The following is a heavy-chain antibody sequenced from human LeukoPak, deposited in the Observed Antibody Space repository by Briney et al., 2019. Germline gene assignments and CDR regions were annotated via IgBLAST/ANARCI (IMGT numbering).Heavy chain of an antibody. CDR2: INPSGGST. Sequence: ASVKVSCKASGYTFTSYYMHWVRQAPGQGLEWMGIINPSGGSTSYAQKFQGRVTMTRDMSTSTVYMELSSLRSEDTAVYYCARERGIAARPNYYYYMDVWGKGTTVTVSS. CDR3: ARERGIAARPNYYYYMDV. J-gene: IGHJ6*03. CDR1: GYTFTSYY. D-gene: IGHD6-6*01. V-gene: IGHV1-46*01.